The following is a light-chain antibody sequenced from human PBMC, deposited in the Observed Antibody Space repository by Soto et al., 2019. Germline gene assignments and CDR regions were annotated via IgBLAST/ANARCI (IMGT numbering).Light chain of an antibody. J-gene: IGKJ5*01. CDR3: QQLDSMPFT. CDR2: IAS. V-gene: IGKV1-9*01. Sequence: DIQMTQSPSSLSASVGDRVAITCRASQGIRSYLAWYQQKPGEAPKLLISIASILQSGVPSRFSGSGSGTDFVLTISSLQPEDSATYYCQQLDSMPFTFGQRTRMEIK. CDR1: QGIRSY.